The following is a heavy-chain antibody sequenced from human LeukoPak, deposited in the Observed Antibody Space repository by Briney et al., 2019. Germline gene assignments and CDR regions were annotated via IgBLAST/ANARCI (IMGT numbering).Heavy chain of an antibody. Sequence: GGSLRLSCAASGFTFGDFAMHWVRQAPGKGLGWVSGISWNSGSIGYADSVKGRFTISRDNAKNSLYLQMNSLRAEDMALYYCAKDTSPVVTATFDYWGQGTLVTVSS. CDR1: GFTFGDFA. CDR2: ISWNSGSI. J-gene: IGHJ4*02. V-gene: IGHV3-9*03. D-gene: IGHD2-21*02. CDR3: AKDTSPVVTATFDY.